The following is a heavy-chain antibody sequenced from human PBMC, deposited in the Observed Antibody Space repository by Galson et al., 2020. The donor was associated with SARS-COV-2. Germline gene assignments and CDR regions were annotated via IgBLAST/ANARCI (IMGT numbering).Heavy chain of an antibody. CDR1: GFTFSRYT. Sequence: GESLKISCAASGFTFSRYTMNWVRQAPGKGLEWVSSISTTSTYIHYADSVRGRFTISRDNAKNSLFLQMNSLRPEDTAVYYCARDRGTYYVDYWGQGTLVTVSS. D-gene: IGHD1-26*01. CDR3: ARDRGTYYVDY. V-gene: IGHV3-21*01. J-gene: IGHJ4*02. CDR2: ISTTSTYI.